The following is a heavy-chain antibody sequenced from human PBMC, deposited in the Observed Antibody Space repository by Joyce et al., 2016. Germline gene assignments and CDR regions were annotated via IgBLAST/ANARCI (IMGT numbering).Heavy chain of an antibody. Sequence: QVQLQESGPGLVKPSETLSLTCTVSGGSISSYYWSWIRQPPGKGLEWIGYIYYTGSTYYNPSLKSRVTRSVDTYKNQFSLKLDSVTAADTAIYYCARDSVGPTLLFDYWGQGSLVTVSS. CDR1: GGSISSYY. J-gene: IGHJ4*02. D-gene: IGHD1-26*01. CDR3: ARDSVGPTLLFDY. V-gene: IGHV4-59*01. CDR2: IYYTGST.